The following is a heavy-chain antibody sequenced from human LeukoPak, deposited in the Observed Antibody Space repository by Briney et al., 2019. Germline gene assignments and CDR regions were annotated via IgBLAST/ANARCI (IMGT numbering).Heavy chain of an antibody. J-gene: IGHJ5*02. V-gene: IGHV1-2*02. Sequence: ASVKVSCKASGYTFTGYYIHWVRQAPGQGLECVGWINPNSGGTNYAQKFQGRVTMTRDTSISTAYMELSRLRSEDTAVYYCARDGIAAAGTLLNWFDPWGQGTLVTVSS. CDR3: ARDGIAAAGTLLNWFDP. D-gene: IGHD6-13*01. CDR1: GYTFTGYY. CDR2: INPNSGGT.